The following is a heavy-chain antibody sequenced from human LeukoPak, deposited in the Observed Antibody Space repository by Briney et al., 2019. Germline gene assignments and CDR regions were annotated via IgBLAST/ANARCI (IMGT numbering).Heavy chain of an antibody. Sequence: GGSLRLSCAASGFTFSSYAMSWVRQAPGKGLEWVSYISSSGSSFYYADSVKGRFTISRDNAKNSLYLQMNSLRGEDTAVYYCARAGRGFSYGNMDSWGQGTLVTVSS. J-gene: IGHJ4*02. CDR3: ARAGRGFSYGNMDS. CDR2: ISSSGSSF. D-gene: IGHD5-18*01. CDR1: GFTFSSYA. V-gene: IGHV3-48*04.